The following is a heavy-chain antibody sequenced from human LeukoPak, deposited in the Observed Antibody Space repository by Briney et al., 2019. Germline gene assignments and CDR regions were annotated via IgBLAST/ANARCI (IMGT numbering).Heavy chain of an antibody. Sequence: PSETLSLTCSVSGGSISTYYWSWIRQTPGKGLDWIGYVYYSGTTNYNPSLKGRVTISSDTSKNQFSLNPRSVNVADTAIYYCARHGGSLGYFDYWGQGTLVTVSS. D-gene: IGHD1-26*01. J-gene: IGHJ4*02. V-gene: IGHV4-59*08. CDR1: GGSISTYY. CDR3: ARHGGSLGYFDY. CDR2: VYYSGTT.